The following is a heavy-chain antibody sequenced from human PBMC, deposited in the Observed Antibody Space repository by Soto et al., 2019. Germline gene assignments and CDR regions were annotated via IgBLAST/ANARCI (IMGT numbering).Heavy chain of an antibody. CDR1: GYTFTSYG. CDR3: ARFFMFYDSSGFNNWFDP. D-gene: IGHD3-22*01. Sequence: ASVKVSSKASGYTFTSYGISCLRQAPGQRREWMGRISAYNGNTNYAQKLQGRVTMTTDTSTSTAYMELRSLRSDDTAVYYCARFFMFYDSSGFNNWFDPWGQGTLVTVSS. CDR2: ISAYNGNT. J-gene: IGHJ5*02. V-gene: IGHV1-18*01.